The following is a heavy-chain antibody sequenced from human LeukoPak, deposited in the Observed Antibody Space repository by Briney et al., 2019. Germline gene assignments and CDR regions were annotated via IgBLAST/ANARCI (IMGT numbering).Heavy chain of an antibody. Sequence: ASVKVSCKASGYTFTCYYMHWVRQAPGQGLEWMGWINPNSGGTNYAQKFQGRVTMTRDTSISTAYMELSRLRSDDTAVYYCARVVVVPAATLDYWGQGTLVTVSS. CDR2: INPNSGGT. J-gene: IGHJ4*02. D-gene: IGHD2-2*01. CDR1: GYTFTCYY. CDR3: ARVVVVPAATLDY. V-gene: IGHV1-2*02.